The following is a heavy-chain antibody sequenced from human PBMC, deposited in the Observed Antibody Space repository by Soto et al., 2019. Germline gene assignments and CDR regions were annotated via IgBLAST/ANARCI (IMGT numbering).Heavy chain of an antibody. CDR1: GFTFSSYS. CDR2: ISSSSSTI. D-gene: IGHD3-22*01. V-gene: IGHV3-48*02. CDR3: ARAPRYYDSSGYYY. J-gene: IGHJ4*02. Sequence: GGSLRLSCAASGFTFSSYSMNWVRQAPGKGLEWVSYISSSSSTIYYADSVKGRFTISRDNAKNSLYLQMNSLRDEDTAVYYCARAPRYYDSSGYYYWGQGTLVTVSS.